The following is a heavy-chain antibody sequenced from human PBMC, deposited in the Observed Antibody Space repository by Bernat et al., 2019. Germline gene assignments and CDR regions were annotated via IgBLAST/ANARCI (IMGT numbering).Heavy chain of an antibody. CDR1: GFTFNRYE. D-gene: IGHD3-22*01. V-gene: IGHV3-48*03. CDR2: ISASGSNI. J-gene: IGHJ5*02. Sequence: EVQLVESGGGLVQPGGSLRLSCAASGFTFNRYEMNWVRQTPGKGLEWLSYISASGSNIYYTDSVKGRFIISRDNARNSLYLQMNSLRAEDTAVYHCTRETGDSSNWFDPWGQGTQVTVSS. CDR3: TRETGDSSNWFDP.